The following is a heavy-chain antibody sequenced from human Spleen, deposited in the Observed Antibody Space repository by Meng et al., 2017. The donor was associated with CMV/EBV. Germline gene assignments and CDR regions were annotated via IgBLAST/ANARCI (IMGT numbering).Heavy chain of an antibody. CDR2: IYSGDSTT. D-gene: IGHD6-13*01. CDR3: ARDSITTAGTFNY. Sequence: GGSLRLSCAASGFSFSSYAMSWVRQAPGKGLEWVSVIYSGDSTTYYADSVKGRFTISRDNSKNTLYLQMNSLRAEDTAVYYCARDSITTAGTFNYWGQGTLVTVSS. CDR1: GFSFSSYA. J-gene: IGHJ4*02. V-gene: IGHV3-23*03.